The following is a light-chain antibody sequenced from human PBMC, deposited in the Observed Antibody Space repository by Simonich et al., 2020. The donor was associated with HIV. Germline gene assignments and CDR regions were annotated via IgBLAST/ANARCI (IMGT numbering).Light chain of an antibody. J-gene: IGKJ1*01. CDR2: DAS. CDR3: QQYKSFPT. V-gene: IGKV3-11*01. CDR1: QSVSSY. Sequence: EIVLTQSPATLSLSPGERGTLSCRASQSVSSYLAWYQQKPGQAPRLLIYDASNRATGIPARFSGSGSGTEFTLTISSLQPDDFATYYCQQYKSFPTFGQGTRVEIK.